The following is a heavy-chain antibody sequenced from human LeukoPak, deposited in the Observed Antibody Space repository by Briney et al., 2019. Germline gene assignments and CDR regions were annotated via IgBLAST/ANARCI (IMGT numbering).Heavy chain of an antibody. CDR1: GYTFSDYTFTNYG. D-gene: IGHD3-3*01. V-gene: IGHV1-18*01. CDR2: ISAYNGNT. J-gene: IGHJ3*02. CDR3: ARVEVFAAPVAFDI. Sequence: ASVKVSCKASGYTFSDYTFTNYGISWVRQAPGQGLEWMGWISAYNGNTNYAQKLQGRVTMTTDTSTSTAYMELRSLRSDDTAVYYCARVEVFAAPVAFDIWGQGTMVTASS.